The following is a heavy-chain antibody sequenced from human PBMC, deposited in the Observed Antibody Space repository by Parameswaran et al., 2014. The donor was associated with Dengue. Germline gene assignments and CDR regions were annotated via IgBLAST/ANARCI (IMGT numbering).Heavy chain of an antibody. CDR2: IYWDDDK. CDR3: AHSSNAAPVDY. D-gene: IGHD2-8*01. Sequence: ARWIRQPPGKALEWLALIYWDDDKRYSPSLKSRLTITKDTSKNQVVLTMTNMDPVDTATYYCAHSSNAAPVDYWGQGTLVTVSS. V-gene: IGHV2-5*08. J-gene: IGHJ4*02.